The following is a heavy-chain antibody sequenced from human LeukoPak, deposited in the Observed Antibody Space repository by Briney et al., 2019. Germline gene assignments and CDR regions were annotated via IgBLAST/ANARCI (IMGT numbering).Heavy chain of an antibody. Sequence: GGSLRLSCAASGFTFSSYWMNWVRQAPGKGLEWVANIKQDGSAKYYVDSVKGRFTISRDNAKNSLYLQMNSLRAEDTAVCYCARDSTSSWETAFDVWGQGTMVTVSS. J-gene: IGHJ3*01. CDR2: IKQDGSAK. CDR1: GFTFSSYW. V-gene: IGHV3-7*01. D-gene: IGHD1-26*01. CDR3: ARDSTSSWETAFDV.